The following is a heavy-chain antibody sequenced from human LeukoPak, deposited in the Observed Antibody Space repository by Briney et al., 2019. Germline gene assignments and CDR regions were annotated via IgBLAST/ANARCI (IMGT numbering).Heavy chain of an antibody. CDR1: GFTFSSYG. Sequence: PGGSLRLSCAASGFTFSSYGMHWVRQAPGKELEWVAVIWYDGSNKYYADSVKGRFTISRDNSKNTLYLQMNSLRAEDTAVYYCAKGIRWELLPDAFDIWGQGTMVTVSS. J-gene: IGHJ3*02. CDR3: AKGIRWELLPDAFDI. V-gene: IGHV3-30*02. CDR2: IWYDGSNK. D-gene: IGHD1-26*01.